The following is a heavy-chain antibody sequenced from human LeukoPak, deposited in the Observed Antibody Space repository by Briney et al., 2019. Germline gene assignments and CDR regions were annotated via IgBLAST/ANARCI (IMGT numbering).Heavy chain of an antibody. CDR3: ARDGKYSYGAPFDY. V-gene: IGHV3-11*01. Sequence: GGSLRLSCAASGFTFSDYYVNWIRQAPGKGLEWVSYISSSGSTIYYTDSVKGRFTISRDNAKNSLYLQMNRLRAEDTAVCYCARDGKYSYGAPFDYWGQGTLVTVSS. CDR1: GFTFSDYY. J-gene: IGHJ4*02. D-gene: IGHD5-18*01. CDR2: ISSSGSTI.